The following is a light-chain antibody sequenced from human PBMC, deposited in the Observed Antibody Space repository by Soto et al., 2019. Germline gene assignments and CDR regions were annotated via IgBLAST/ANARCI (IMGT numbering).Light chain of an antibody. J-gene: IGKJ4*01. Sequence: EIVLTQSPGTLSLSPGERATLSCRASQSVRSNFLAWYQQKPGQAPRLLIYGASTGATGIPARFSGSGSGTEFTLTISSLQSEDCAIYYCQQYHTWPITFGGGTKV. V-gene: IGKV3-15*01. CDR3: QQYHTWPIT. CDR2: GAS. CDR1: QSVRSN.